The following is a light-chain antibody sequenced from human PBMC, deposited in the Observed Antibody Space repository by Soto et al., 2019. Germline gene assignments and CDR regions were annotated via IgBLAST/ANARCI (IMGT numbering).Light chain of an antibody. CDR2: GAS. Sequence: DIQMTQSPSSLSASVGARVSITCQASEDIRTSLSWFQHKPGRAPKLLIYGASYLETEVPSRFRGSGSGTDFTLTISSLQPEDTATYYCQHYNNLPPFTFGPGTMVDIK. V-gene: IGKV1-33*01. CDR1: EDIRTS. J-gene: IGKJ3*01. CDR3: QHYNNLPPFT.